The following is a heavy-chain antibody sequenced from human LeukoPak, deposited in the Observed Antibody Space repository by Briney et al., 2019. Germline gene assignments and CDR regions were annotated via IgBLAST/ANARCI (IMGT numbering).Heavy chain of an antibody. V-gene: IGHV3-21*01. CDR1: GFTFSSYN. CDR2: ISGSSSYI. D-gene: IGHD6-19*01. Sequence: GGSLRLSCAASGFTFSSYNMDWVRQAPGKGLEWVSSISGSSSYIYYADSVKGRFTISRGNAKNSLYLQMSSLRAEDTAMYYCARDRIAVAATETSFDYRGQGTLVTVSS. J-gene: IGHJ4*02. CDR3: ARDRIAVAATETSFDY.